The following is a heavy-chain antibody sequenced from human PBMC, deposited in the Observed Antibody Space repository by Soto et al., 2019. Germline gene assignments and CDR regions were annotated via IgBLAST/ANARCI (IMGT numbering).Heavy chain of an antibody. CDR2: IYYSGST. V-gene: IGHV4-59*01. J-gene: IGHJ4*02. CDR1: GGSISSYY. D-gene: IGHD2-15*01. CDR3: ARVYGGYLDY. Sequence: SETLSLTCTVSGGSISSYYWSWIRQPPGKGLEWIGYIYYSGSTNYNPSLRSRVTISVDTSKNQFSLKLSSVTAADTAVYYCARVYGGYLDYWGQGTLVTVSS.